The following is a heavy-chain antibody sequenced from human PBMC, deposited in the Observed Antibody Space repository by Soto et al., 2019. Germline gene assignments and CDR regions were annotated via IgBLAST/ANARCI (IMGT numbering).Heavy chain of an antibody. CDR2: ISGSGGST. D-gene: IGHD3-10*01. CDR1: GFTFSSYA. Sequence: GGSLRLSCAASGFTFSSYAMSWVRQAPGKGLEWVSAISGSGGSTYYAYSVKGRFTISRDNSKNTLYLQMNSLRAEDTAVYYCAKRGRRFGELLGPGAFDIWGQGTMVTVSS. V-gene: IGHV3-23*01. CDR3: AKRGRRFGELLGPGAFDI. J-gene: IGHJ3*02.